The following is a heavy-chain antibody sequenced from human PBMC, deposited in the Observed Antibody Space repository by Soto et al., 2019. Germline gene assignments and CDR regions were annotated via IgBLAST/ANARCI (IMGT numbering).Heavy chain of an antibody. Sequence: PSETLSLTCTVSGGSISSYYWSWIRQPPGKGQEWIGYIYYSGSTNYYPPLKSRDTITVDTSKNQFSLKLCSVTAADTAVYYCTRGLSGSYYNYWGQGTMVTVSS. V-gene: IGHV4-59*01. CDR2: IYYSGST. J-gene: IGHJ4*02. CDR3: TRGLSGSYYNY. D-gene: IGHD1-26*01. CDR1: GGSISSYY.